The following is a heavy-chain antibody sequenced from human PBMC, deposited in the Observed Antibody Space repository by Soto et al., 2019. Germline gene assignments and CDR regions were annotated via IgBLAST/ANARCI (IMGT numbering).Heavy chain of an antibody. CDR1: GASFSGYY. Sequence: SETLSLTCAAYGASFSGYYCRWIRQPPGTGLEWIGELNDSGRTNYNASLKSRVSTSLDTSKNEFSLKLSSVTAADTAVYYCARGRGGVQHWGQGTLLTASS. J-gene: IGHJ1*01. V-gene: IGHV4-34*01. CDR2: LNDSGRT. CDR3: ARGRGGVQH. D-gene: IGHD3-10*01.